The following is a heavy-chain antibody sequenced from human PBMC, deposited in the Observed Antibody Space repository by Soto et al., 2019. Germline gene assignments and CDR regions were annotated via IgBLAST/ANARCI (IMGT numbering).Heavy chain of an antibody. CDR3: ARSASNYGYNFVY. V-gene: IGHV3-21*01. J-gene: IGHJ4*02. CDR1: GFTFSSYS. CDR2: ISSSSSYI. D-gene: IGHD3-10*01. Sequence: PGGSLRLSCAASGFTFSSYSVNWVRQAPGKGLEWVSSISSSSSYIYYADSVKGRFTISRDNAKNSLYLQMNSLRAEDTAVHYCARSASNYGYNFVYWGQGTLVTVSS.